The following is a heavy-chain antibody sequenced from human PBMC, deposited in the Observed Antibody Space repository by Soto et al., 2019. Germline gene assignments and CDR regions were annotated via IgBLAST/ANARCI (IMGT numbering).Heavy chain of an antibody. J-gene: IGHJ3*02. CDR2: IYPGDSDT. D-gene: IGHD2-15*01. V-gene: IGHV5-51*01. CDR3: ERWDYSGDFADAFDI. CDR1: GYSFTSYW. Sequence: GESLKISCKGSGYSFTSYWIGWVRQMPGKGLEWMGIIYPGDSDTRYSPSFQGQVTISADKSISTAYLQWSSLKASDTAMYYWERWDYSGDFADAFDIWGQGTMVTVSS.